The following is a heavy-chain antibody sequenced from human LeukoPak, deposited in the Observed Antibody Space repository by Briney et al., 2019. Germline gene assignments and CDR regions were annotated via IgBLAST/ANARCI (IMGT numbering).Heavy chain of an antibody. CDR2: IYNSEST. CDR1: GVSVSRGNYY. J-gene: IGHJ6*02. Sequence: SETLSLTCTVSGVSVSRGNYYWSWIRQPPGKGLEWIGYIYNSESTNYNPSLKSRVTISIDTSKNHFSLRLSSVTAADTAVYYCARDSGTNYYGMDVWGQGTTVTVSS. V-gene: IGHV4-61*03. CDR3: ARDSGTNYYGMDV.